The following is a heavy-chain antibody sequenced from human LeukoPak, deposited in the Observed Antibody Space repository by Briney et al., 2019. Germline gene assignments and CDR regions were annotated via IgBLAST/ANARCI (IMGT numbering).Heavy chain of an antibody. CDR2: INANGDGT. D-gene: IGHD4-17*01. CDR3: AKHDYGDYRDYDY. V-gene: IGHV3-23*01. CDR1: GFTFSSYA. J-gene: IGHJ4*02. Sequence: GGSLRLSCAASGFTFSSYAMTWVRQPPGKGLEWVSSINANGDGTVYADSVRGRFTISRDNSKNTLYLQLNSLRVEDTAKYYCAKHDYGDYRDYDYWGQGTLVTVSS.